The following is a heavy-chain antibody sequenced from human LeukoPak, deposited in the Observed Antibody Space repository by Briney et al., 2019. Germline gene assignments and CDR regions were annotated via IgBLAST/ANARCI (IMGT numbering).Heavy chain of an antibody. Sequence: GGSLRLSCAASGFTFDDYGMSWVRQAPGKGLEWVSGINWNGGSTGYADSVKGRFTISRDNAKNSLYLQMNSLRAEDTALYYCARASTLYDSSGHYSNWFDPWGQGTLVTVSS. CDR1: GFTFDDYG. D-gene: IGHD3-22*01. J-gene: IGHJ5*02. V-gene: IGHV3-20*04. CDR2: INWNGGST. CDR3: ARASTLYDSSGHYSNWFDP.